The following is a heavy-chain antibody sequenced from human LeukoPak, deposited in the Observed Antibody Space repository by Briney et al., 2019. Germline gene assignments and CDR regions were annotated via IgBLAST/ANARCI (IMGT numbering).Heavy chain of an antibody. J-gene: IGHJ3*02. CDR2: ISGSGDYT. D-gene: IGHD2-2*01. CDR3: AKRGYCGSASCNVVGGAFDI. Sequence: GGSLRLSCAASGFTFSSYAMSWGRQAPGKGLEWVSGISGSGDYTYYADSVKGRFTISRDNSKNTLYLQMNSLRAEDTAVYYCAKRGYCGSASCNVVGGAFDIWGQGTMVTVSS. V-gene: IGHV3-23*01. CDR1: GFTFSSYA.